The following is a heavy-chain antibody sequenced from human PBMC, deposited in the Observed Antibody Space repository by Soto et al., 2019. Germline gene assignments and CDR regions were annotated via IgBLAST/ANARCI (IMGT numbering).Heavy chain of an antibody. CDR3: MNRPRA. Sequence: EVQLVESGGGLVQPGGSLRLSCAASEFTVGNNYMSWVRQAPGKGLEWVSLIYSNGDTRYADCVRGRFTISRDSSKTILYLQMNSLRADDTAIYYCMNRPRAWGRGTLVTVSS. V-gene: IGHV3-66*01. J-gene: IGHJ4*02. CDR1: EFTVGNNY. CDR2: IYSNGDT.